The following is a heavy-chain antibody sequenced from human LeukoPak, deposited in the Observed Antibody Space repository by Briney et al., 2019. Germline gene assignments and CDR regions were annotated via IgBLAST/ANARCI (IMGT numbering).Heavy chain of an antibody. CDR3: ARSTISNYEYGAFDI. V-gene: IGHV4-39*07. CDR1: GGSISSSSYY. D-gene: IGHD4-11*01. CDR2: IYYSGST. J-gene: IGHJ3*02. Sequence: SETLSLTCTVSGGSISSSSYYWGWIRQPPGKGLEWIGSIYYSGSTYYNPSLKSRVTISVDTSKNQFSLKLSSVTAADTAVYYCARSTISNYEYGAFDIWGQGTIVTVSS.